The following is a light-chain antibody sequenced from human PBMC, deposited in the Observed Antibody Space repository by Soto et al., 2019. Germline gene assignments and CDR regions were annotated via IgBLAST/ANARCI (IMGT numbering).Light chain of an antibody. V-gene: IGKV3-15*01. CDR3: QQYNNWPPWT. CDR1: QSVSSN. Sequence: EIVLPQYPGTLSLSPGERATLSCRASQSVSSNLAWYQQKPGQAPRLLIYGASTRATGIPARFSGSGSGTEFTLTISSLQSEDFAVYYCQQYNNWPPWTFGQGTKVDIK. CDR2: GAS. J-gene: IGKJ1*01.